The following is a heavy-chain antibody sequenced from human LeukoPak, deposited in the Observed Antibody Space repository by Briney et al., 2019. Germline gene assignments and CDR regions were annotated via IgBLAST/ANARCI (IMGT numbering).Heavy chain of an antibody. CDR1: GGSISSRSYY. V-gene: IGHV4-39*01. CDR2: MYYSGIA. J-gene: IGHJ5*02. Sequence: PSETLSLTCSVSGGSISSRSYYWGWVRQPPGKGLEWIGSMYYSGIAYYNPSLKSRVTISVDTSKNQFSLKLSSVTAADTAVYYCAILRAIAAASFGFDPWGQGTLVTVSS. CDR3: AILRAIAAASFGFDP. D-gene: IGHD6-13*01.